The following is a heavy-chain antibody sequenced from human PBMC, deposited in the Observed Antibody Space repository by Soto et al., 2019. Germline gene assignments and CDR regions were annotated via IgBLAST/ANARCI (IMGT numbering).Heavy chain of an antibody. CDR2: IYYSGST. CDR3: AREYYLEGAFDI. D-gene: IGHD3-10*01. CDR1: GGSSSSYY. J-gene: IGHJ3*02. V-gene: IGHV4-59*01. Sequence: SETLSLTCTVSGGSSSSYYWSWFRQPPGKGLEWIGYIYYSGSTNYNPALKSRVTISVDRSKNQFSLKLSSVTAADTAVYYCAREYYLEGAFDIWGQGTMVTVS.